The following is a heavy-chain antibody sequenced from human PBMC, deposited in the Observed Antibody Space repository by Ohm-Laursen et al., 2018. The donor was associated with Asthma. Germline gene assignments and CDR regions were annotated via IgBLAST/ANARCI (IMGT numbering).Heavy chain of an antibody. D-gene: IGHD3-16*01. CDR1: GGSISSSSYY. J-gene: IGHJ1*01. CDR3: ARSTTWGIPGD. CDR2: IYYSGST. Sequence: SETLSLTCTVSGGSISSSSYYWGWIRQPPGKGLEWIGGIYYSGSTSYNPSLESRITISEDPSKTHFSLKRSSVTAADTAVYYCARSTTWGIPGDWGQGTLVTVPS. V-gene: IGHV4-39*01.